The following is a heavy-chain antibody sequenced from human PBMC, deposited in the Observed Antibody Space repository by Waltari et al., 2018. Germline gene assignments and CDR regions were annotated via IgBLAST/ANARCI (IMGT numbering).Heavy chain of an antibody. Sequence: QVQLVQSGAEVKKPGASVKVSCKASGYTFTSYYMPWVRQAPGQGLEWMGIINPSGGSTSYAQKFQGRVTMTRDTSTSTVYMELSSLRSEDTAVYYCARKGLEYSSSWGNWFDPWGQGTLVTVSS. CDR3: ARKGLEYSSSWGNWFDP. CDR1: GYTFTSYY. D-gene: IGHD6-6*01. J-gene: IGHJ5*02. CDR2: INPSGGST. V-gene: IGHV1-46*03.